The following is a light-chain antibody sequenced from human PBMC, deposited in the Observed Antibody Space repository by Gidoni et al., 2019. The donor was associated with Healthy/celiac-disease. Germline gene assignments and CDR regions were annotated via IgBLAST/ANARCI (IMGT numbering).Light chain of an antibody. V-gene: IGKV3-20*01. CDR1: QIVSSSY. Sequence: EIVLTQSPGTLSLSPGERATLSCRASQIVSSSYLAWYQQKPGQAPRLLIYGASSRATGIPDRFSGSGSGTDFTLTISRLEPEDCAVYYCQQYGSSPGTFXQXTKVEIK. CDR2: GAS. CDR3: QQYGSSPGT. J-gene: IGKJ1*01.